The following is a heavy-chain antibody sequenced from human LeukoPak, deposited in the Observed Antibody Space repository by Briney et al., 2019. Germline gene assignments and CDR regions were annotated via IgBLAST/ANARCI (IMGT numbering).Heavy chain of an antibody. D-gene: IGHD6-19*01. J-gene: IGHJ4*02. CDR1: GFTFSNYG. CDR2: ITSNGDTT. Sequence: GGSLRLSCTASGFTFSNYGMHWVRQAPGKRLEYVSTITSNGDTTYYTDSVKGRFTISRDNSKNTLYLQMGSLRAEDMAVYYCARDIIRRHVQWLVDYWGQGTLVIVSS. CDR3: ARDIIRRHVQWLVDY. V-gene: IGHV3-64*02.